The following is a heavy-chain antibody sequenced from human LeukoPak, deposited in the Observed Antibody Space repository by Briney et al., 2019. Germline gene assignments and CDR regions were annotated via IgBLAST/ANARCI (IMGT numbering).Heavy chain of an antibody. CDR1: GGSISSYY. J-gene: IGHJ4*02. V-gene: IGHV4-59*01. Sequence: PSETLSLTCTVSGGSISSYYWSWIRQPPGKGLEWIGYIYYSGSTNYNPSLKSRVTISVDTSKNQFSLKLSSVTAADTAVYYCARDLKKSLRVTSINPCDYWGQGTLVTVSS. D-gene: IGHD4-17*01. CDR3: ARDLKKSLRVTSINPCDY. CDR2: IYYSGST.